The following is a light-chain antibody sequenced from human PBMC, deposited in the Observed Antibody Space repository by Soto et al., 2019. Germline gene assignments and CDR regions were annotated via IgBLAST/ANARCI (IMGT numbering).Light chain of an antibody. J-gene: IGKJ4*01. Sequence: DIVLPQSAPPLPVTPGETASISCSTSQSLLDTNGYNYLDWYLQKPGQSPQLLMYLGSNRASGVPDRFSGSGSGTDFTLKISRVEAEDVGVYYCMQALQTPFTFGGGAKVDIK. CDR2: LGS. CDR1: QSLLDTNGYNY. V-gene: IGKV2-28*01. CDR3: MQALQTPFT.